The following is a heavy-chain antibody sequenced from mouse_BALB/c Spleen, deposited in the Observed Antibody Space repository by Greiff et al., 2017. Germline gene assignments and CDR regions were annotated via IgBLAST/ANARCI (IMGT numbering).Heavy chain of an antibody. CDR2: ISYSGST. J-gene: IGHJ3*01. V-gene: IGHV3-8*02. Sequence: DVQLQESGPGLVKPSQSLSLTCSVTGYSITSGYWNWIRKFPGNKLEYMGYISYSGSTYYNPSLKSRISITRDTSKNQYYLQLNSVTTEDTATYYCARYHGSSYGFAYWGQGTLVTVSA. CDR1: GYSITSGY. D-gene: IGHD1-1*01. CDR3: ARYHGSSYGFAY.